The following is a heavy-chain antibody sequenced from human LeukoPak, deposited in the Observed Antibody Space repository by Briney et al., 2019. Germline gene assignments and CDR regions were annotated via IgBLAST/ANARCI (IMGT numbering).Heavy chain of an antibody. CDR2: ISSSGTTI. CDR3: ARDGSPEASINYFDT. CDR1: GFTFSDYY. D-gene: IGHD3-10*01. Sequence: PGGSLRLSCAASGFTFSDYYMSWIRQAPGKVLEWVSYISSSGTTIYYADSVKGRFTISRDNAKNSLYLEMNSLRTDDTAVYYCARDGSPEASINYFDTWGQGTPVTVSS. V-gene: IGHV3-11*04. J-gene: IGHJ5*02.